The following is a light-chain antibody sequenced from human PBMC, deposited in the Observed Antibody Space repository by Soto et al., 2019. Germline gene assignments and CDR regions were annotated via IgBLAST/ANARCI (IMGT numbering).Light chain of an antibody. CDR3: QSYDNSLTGFYV. CDR2: GTT. Sequence: VLTQPPSVSGAPGQWVTISCTGSNSNIGAGYDVHWYRQLPGTAPKLLIYGTTKRPSGVPDRFSGSKSASSASLAITGLQTEDEADYYCQSYDNSLTGFYVFGTGTKVTAL. J-gene: IGLJ1*01. V-gene: IGLV1-40*01. CDR1: NSNIGAGYD.